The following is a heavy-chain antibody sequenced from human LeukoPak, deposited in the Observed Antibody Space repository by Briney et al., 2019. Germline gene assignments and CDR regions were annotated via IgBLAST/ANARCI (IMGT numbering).Heavy chain of an antibody. J-gene: IGHJ4*02. D-gene: IGHD5-24*01. CDR1: GYSISSGYY. CDR2: IYHSGST. Sequence: SEALSLTCTVSGYSISSGYYWGWIRQPPGKGLEWIGSIYHSGSTYYNPSLKSRVTISVDTSKNQFSLKLSSVTAADTAVYYCARARREMVDYWGQGTLVTVSS. CDR3: ARARREMVDY. V-gene: IGHV4-38-2*02.